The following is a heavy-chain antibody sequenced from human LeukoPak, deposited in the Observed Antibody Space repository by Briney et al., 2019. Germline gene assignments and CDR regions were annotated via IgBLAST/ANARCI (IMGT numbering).Heavy chain of an antibody. CDR2: ISAYNGNT. J-gene: IGHJ6*02. CDR1: GYTFTSCG. CDR3: ARAVYNEWKTSRPGGVYYYYYGMDV. V-gene: IGHV1-18*01. D-gene: IGHD2-8*02. Sequence: ASVKVSCKASGYTFTSCGISWVRQDPGQGLEWMGWISAYNGNTNYAQKLQGRVTMTTDTSTSTAYMELRSLRSDDTAVYYCARAVYNEWKTSRPGGVYYYYYGMDVWGQGTTVTVSS.